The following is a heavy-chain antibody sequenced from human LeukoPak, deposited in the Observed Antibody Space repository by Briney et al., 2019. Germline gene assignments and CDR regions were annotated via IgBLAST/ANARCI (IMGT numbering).Heavy chain of an antibody. CDR2: IYSGGST. J-gene: IGHJ4*02. CDR3: ETLHDYGGY. Sequence: GGSLRLSCVASGFSFSSYWMSWVRQAPGKGLEWVSVIYSGGSTYYADSVKGRFTISRDNSKNTLYLQMNSLRAEDTAVYYCETLHDYGGYWGQGTLVTVSS. D-gene: IGHD5-24*01. CDR1: GFSFSSYW. V-gene: IGHV3-53*01.